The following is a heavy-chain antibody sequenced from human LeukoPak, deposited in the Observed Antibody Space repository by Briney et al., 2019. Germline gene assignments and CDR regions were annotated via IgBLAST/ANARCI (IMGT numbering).Heavy chain of an antibody. CDR1: GFTVSSNH. D-gene: IGHD2-2*01. V-gene: IGHV3-53*04. CDR3: ALGYCSSTSCYPGRLDY. J-gene: IGHJ4*02. Sequence: GGSLRLSCAASGFTVSSNHMSWVRQAPGKGLEWVLVIYSGGSTYYADSVKDRFTISRHNSKNTLYLQMNSLRAEDTAVYYCALGYCSSTSCYPGRLDYWGQGTLVTVSS. CDR2: IYSGGST.